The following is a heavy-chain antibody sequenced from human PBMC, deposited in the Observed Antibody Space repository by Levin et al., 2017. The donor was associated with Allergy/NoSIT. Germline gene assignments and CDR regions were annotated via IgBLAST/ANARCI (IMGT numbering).Heavy chain of an antibody. CDR3: AKGSYCSAGACSARLGN. CDR2: ISESGGTT. CDR1: GFTFSSDV. V-gene: IGHV3-23*01. D-gene: IGHD2-15*01. Sequence: GESLKISCAASGFTFSSDVMSWVRQAPGKGLEWVSGISESGGTTYYADSVKGRFTISRDNSKNTLYLEMNSLRAEDTAVYYCAKGSYCSAGACSARLGNWGQGTLVTVSS. J-gene: IGHJ4*02.